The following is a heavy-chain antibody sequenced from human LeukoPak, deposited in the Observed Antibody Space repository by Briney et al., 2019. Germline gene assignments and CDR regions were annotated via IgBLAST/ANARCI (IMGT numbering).Heavy chain of an antibody. CDR1: GGSFSGYY. V-gene: IGHV4-34*01. CDR3: ARGSQSLGYCSGGSCRAKIFDY. CDR2: INHSGST. D-gene: IGHD2-15*01. J-gene: IGHJ4*02. Sequence: SETLSLTCAVYGGSFSGYYWSWIRQPPGKGLEWIGEINHSGSTNYNPSLKSRVTISVDTSKNQFSLKLSSVTAADTAVYYCARGSQSLGYCSGGSCRAKIFDYWGQGTLVSVSS.